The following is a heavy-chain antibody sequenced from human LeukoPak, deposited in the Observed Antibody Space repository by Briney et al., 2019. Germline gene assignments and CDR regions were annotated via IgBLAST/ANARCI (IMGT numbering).Heavy chain of an antibody. Sequence: PSETLSLTCTVSGGSISSYYWSWIRQPPGKGLEWIGYIYFSGSTNYNPSLKSRVTISVDTSKNQFSLKLSSVTAADTAVYYCAGYGYGYGMDVWGQGTTVTVSS. CDR1: GGSISSYY. J-gene: IGHJ6*02. CDR2: IYFSGST. V-gene: IGHV4-59*01. CDR3: AGYGYGYGMDV. D-gene: IGHD5-18*01.